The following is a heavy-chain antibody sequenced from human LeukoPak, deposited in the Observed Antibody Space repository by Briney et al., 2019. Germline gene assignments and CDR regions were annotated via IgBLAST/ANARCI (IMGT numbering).Heavy chain of an antibody. CDR3: ARTGGGYYDSSGYYSYYYYYYTDV. CDR1: GGSISSYY. CDR2: IYYSGST. V-gene: IGHV4-59*01. D-gene: IGHD3-22*01. Sequence: SXTLSLTCTVSGGSISSYYWSWIRQPPGKGLEWIGYIYYSGSTNYNPSLKSRVTISVDTSKNQFSLKLSSVTAADTAVYYCARTGGGYYDSSGYYSYYYYYYTDVWGKGTTVTVSS. J-gene: IGHJ6*03.